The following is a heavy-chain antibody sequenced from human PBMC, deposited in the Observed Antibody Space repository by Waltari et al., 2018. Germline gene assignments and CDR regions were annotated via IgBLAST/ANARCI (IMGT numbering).Heavy chain of an antibody. CDR2: IYHSGST. V-gene: IGHV4-30-2*01. CDR1: GGSISSGGYS. J-gene: IGHJ6*03. Sequence: QLQLQESGSGLVKPSQTLSLTCAVSGGSISSGGYSWSWIRQPPGKGLEWIGYIYHSGSTYYTPSLKSRVTISVDRSKNQFSLKLSSVTAADTAVYYCARSYGDYYYYYYMDVWGKGTTVTVSS. D-gene: IGHD4-17*01. CDR3: ARSYGDYYYYYYMDV.